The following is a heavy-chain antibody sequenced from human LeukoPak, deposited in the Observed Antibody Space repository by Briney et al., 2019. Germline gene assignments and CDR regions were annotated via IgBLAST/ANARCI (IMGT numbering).Heavy chain of an antibody. CDR2: INPNSGVT. J-gene: IGHJ4*02. CDR1: GYTFTGSF. Sequence: GASMKVSCKASGYTFTGSFMHWVRQAPGQGLEWMGWINPNSGVTNYAQRFQGRVTMTRDTSISTAYMELSSLRSDDTAVYYCARDLPYYDILTDDYWGQGTLVTVSS. CDR3: ARDLPYYDILTDDY. V-gene: IGHV1-2*02. D-gene: IGHD3-9*01.